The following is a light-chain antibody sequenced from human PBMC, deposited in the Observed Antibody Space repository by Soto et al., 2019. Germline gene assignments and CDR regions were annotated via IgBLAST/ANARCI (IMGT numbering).Light chain of an antibody. V-gene: IGKV3-20*01. CDR3: QQYGTSPWT. CDR2: AAS. CDR1: QSVSSNY. J-gene: IGKJ1*01. Sequence: EIVLTQSPGTLSLSPGERATLSCRASQSVSSNYLAWYQQKPGQAPRLLIYAASSRATGIPDRFSGSGSGSDFTLTISRLGPEDFAVYYCQQYGTSPWTFGQGTKVEI.